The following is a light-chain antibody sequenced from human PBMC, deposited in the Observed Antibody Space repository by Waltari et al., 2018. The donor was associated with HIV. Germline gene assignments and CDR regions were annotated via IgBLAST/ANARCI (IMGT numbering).Light chain of an antibody. V-gene: IGLV2-8*01. Sequence: QSALTQPPSASGSLGQSVTISCTGSSSDIGAYDPVPWFQQHPRSAPKPLLYEVTRRPSTVSDRFSGSRSGSTAFLTVAGLQPDDEATYFCSSYGDSLRVLFGGGTNVTVL. CDR3: SSYGDSLRVL. CDR2: EVT. CDR1: SSDIGAYDP. J-gene: IGLJ3*02.